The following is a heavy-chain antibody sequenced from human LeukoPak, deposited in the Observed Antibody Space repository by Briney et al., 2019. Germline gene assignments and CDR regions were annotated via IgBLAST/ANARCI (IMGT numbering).Heavy chain of an antibody. CDR1: GYTFTGYH. V-gene: IGHV1-2*06. CDR3: ARVTPAGLAYDY. CDR2: INPNSGGT. Sequence: GASVKVSCKASGYTFTGYHMHWVRQAPGQGLEWMGRINPNSGGTNYAQKFQGGVTMTRDTSISTAYMELSRLRSDDTAVYYCARVTPAGLAYDYWGQGTLVTVSS. D-gene: IGHD2-21*01. J-gene: IGHJ4*02.